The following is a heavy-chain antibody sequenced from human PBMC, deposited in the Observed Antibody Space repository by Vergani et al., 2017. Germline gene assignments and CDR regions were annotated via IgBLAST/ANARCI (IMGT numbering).Heavy chain of an antibody. CDR1: GFTVSSNY. Sequence: EVQLVESGGGLVQPGGSLRLSCAASGFTVSSNYMSWVRQAPGKGLEWVSVIYSGGSTYYADSVKGRFTISRDNSKNTLYRQMNSLRAEDTAVYYCARDPRIHGMDVWCQGTTVTVSS. CDR2: IYSGGST. J-gene: IGHJ6*02. V-gene: IGHV3-66*02. CDR3: ARDPRIHGMDV.